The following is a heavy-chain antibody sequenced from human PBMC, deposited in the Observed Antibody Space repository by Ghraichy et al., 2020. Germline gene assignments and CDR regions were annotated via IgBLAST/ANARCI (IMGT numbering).Heavy chain of an antibody. D-gene: IGHD5-12*01. V-gene: IGHV4-39*01. J-gene: IGHJ5*02. CDR3: AGRVATFVDP. CDR1: GGSISSSSYY. CDR2: IYYSGST. Sequence: SETLSLTCTVSGGSISSSSYYWGWIRQPPGKGLEWIGSIYYSGSTYYNPSLKSRVTISVDTSKNQFSLKLSSVTAADTAVYYCAGRVATFVDPWGQGTLVTVSS.